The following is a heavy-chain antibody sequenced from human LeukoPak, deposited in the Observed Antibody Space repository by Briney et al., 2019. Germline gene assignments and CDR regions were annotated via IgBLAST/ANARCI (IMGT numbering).Heavy chain of an antibody. D-gene: IGHD2-2*01. CDR2: INPNSGGT. V-gene: IGHV1-2*02. J-gene: IGHJ6*02. CDR3: ARVSAMANYYYYYGMDV. Sequence: GASVKVSCKASGYTFTGYYMHWVRQAPGQGLEWMGWINPNSGGTNYAQKFQGRVTMTRDTSISTAYMELSRLRSDDTAVYYCARVSAMANYYYYYGMDVWGQGTTVTVSS. CDR1: GYTFTGYY.